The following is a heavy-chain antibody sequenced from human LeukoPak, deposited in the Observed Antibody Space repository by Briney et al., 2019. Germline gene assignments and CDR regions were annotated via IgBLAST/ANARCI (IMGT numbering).Heavy chain of an antibody. Sequence: AGGSLRLSCAASGFTFSSYDMRWVRQAPGKGLEWVAFVRYGGSNKYYADPVKGRFTVARDNSKNPLYLQMNSLRAEDTAMYYCAKRNHIKVSPLMHLFDLWGQGTLVTVSS. CDR3: AKRNHIKVSPLMHLFDL. CDR1: GFTFSSYD. D-gene: IGHD1-14*01. J-gene: IGHJ5*02. V-gene: IGHV3-30*02. CDR2: VRYGGSNK.